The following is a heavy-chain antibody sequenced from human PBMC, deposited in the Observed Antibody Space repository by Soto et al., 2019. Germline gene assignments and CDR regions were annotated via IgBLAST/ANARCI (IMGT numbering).Heavy chain of an antibody. V-gene: IGHV4-4*02. CDR3: ARDREFLEWLGTEDYYYYGMDV. CDR1: GGSISSSNW. Sequence: PSETLSLTCAVSGGSISSSNWWSWVRQPPGKGLEWIGEIYHSGSTNYNPSLKSRVTISVDKSKNQFSLKLSSVTAADTAVYYCARDREFLEWLGTEDYYYYGMDVWGQGTAVTVSS. D-gene: IGHD3-3*01. J-gene: IGHJ6*02. CDR2: IYHSGST.